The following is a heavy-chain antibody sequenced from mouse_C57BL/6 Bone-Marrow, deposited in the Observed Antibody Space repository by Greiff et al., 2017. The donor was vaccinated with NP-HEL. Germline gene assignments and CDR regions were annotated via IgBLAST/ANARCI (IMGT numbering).Heavy chain of an antibody. Sequence: VQLQQSGAELVRPGASVKLSCTVSGFNIKDDYMHWVKQRPEQGLEWIGWIDPENGDTEYASKFQGKATITADTSANTAYQQLSSLTSEDTAVYYCTTGGSSPYAMDYWGQGTSVTVSS. V-gene: IGHV14-4*01. D-gene: IGHD1-1*01. CDR2: IDPENGDT. CDR1: GFNIKDDY. CDR3: TTGGSSPYAMDY. J-gene: IGHJ4*01.